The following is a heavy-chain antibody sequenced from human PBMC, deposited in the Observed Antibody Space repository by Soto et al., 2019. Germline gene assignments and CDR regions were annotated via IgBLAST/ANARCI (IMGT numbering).Heavy chain of an antibody. CDR2: ISPYNDYT. Sequence: QVRLVQSAGEVKKPGASVKVSCKTSGYTFIRYGITWVRQAPGQGLEWMGWISPYNDYTNYAQKFQGRVTMTADTSTKTVYLELRPLTSDDTAVYYCARGGSYDGVWGKLSHYGLDVWGQGTTVSVSS. D-gene: IGHD3-16*01. CDR3: ARGGSYDGVWGKLSHYGLDV. CDR1: GYTFIRYG. V-gene: IGHV1-18*01. J-gene: IGHJ6*02.